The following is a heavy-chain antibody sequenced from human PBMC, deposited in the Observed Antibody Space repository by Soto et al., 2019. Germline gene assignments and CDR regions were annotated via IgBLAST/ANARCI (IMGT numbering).Heavy chain of an antibody. CDR2: ISYDGSNK. CDR3: AKAMVVVTAISGGGGFDK. D-gene: IGHD2-21*02. V-gene: IGHV3-30*18. CDR1: GFTFSSYG. Sequence: PGGSLRLSCAASGFTFSSYGMHLVRQAPGKGLECVSVISYDGSNKYCADSVKGRFTISRDNSKNTLYLQMNSLRAEDTAVYYCAKAMVVVTAISGGGGFDKSGQGTLVTVSS. J-gene: IGHJ3*02.